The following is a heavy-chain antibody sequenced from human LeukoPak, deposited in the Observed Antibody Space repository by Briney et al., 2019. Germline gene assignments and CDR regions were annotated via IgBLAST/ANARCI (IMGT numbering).Heavy chain of an antibody. Sequence: GRSLRLSCAASGFTFSSYAMHWVRQAPGKGLEWVAVISYDGSNKYYADSVKGRFTISRDNSKNTLYLQMNSQRAEDTAVYYCALFLDYWGQGTLVTVSS. CDR3: ALFLDY. CDR1: GFTFSSYA. J-gene: IGHJ4*02. V-gene: IGHV3-30-3*01. CDR2: ISYDGSNK.